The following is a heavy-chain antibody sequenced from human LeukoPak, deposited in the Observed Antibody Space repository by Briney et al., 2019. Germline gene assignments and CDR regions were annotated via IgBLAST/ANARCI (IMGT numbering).Heavy chain of an antibody. CDR3: ATQQWLVREVVY. D-gene: IGHD6-19*01. CDR1: GYSISSGYY. CDR2: IYHSGST. J-gene: IGHJ4*02. Sequence: SETLSLTCAVSGYSISSGYYWGWIRQPPGKGLEWIGSIYHSGSTYYNPSLKSRVTISVDTSKNQFSLKLSSVTAADTAVYCCATQQWLVREVVYWGQGTLVTVSS. V-gene: IGHV4-38-2*01.